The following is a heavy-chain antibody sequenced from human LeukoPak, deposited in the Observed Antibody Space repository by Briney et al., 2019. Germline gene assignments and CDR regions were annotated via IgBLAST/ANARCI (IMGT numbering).Heavy chain of an antibody. CDR3: AKWHYGDYEVDY. V-gene: IGHV3-30*18. D-gene: IGHD4-17*01. CDR2: ISYDGSNK. CDR1: GFTFSSYG. Sequence: GGSLRLSCAASGFTFSSYGMHWVRRAPGKGLEWVAVISYDGSNKYYADSVKGRFTISRDNSKNTLYLQMNSLRAEDTAVYYCAKWHYGDYEVDYWGQGTLVTVSS. J-gene: IGHJ4*02.